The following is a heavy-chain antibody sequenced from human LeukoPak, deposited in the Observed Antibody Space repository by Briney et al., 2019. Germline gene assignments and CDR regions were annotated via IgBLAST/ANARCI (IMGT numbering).Heavy chain of an antibody. CDR2: IYSSGTT. V-gene: IGHV4-39*01. D-gene: IGHD3-16*01. CDR1: GGSISSNSHY. CDR3: ARSSDYRGSKRALGHY. J-gene: IGHJ4*02. Sequence: SETLSLTCTVSGGSISSNSHYWGWIRQPPGKGLEWIVSIYSSGTTYYNPSLRSRLTISADTSKNLFSLKLGSVAAADTAVYYCARSSDYRGSKRALGHYWGQGTLVTVSS.